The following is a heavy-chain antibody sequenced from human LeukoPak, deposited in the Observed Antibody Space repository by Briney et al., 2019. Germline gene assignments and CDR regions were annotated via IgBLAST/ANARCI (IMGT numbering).Heavy chain of an antibody. CDR3: ARGEWELLPLYMDV. CDR2: IYYSGST. Sequence: SETLSLTCTVSGGSISSHYWSWMRHPPGKGLEWFGYIYYSGSTNYNPSLKSRVTISVDTSKNQLSLKLSSVTAADEAVYYCARGEWELLPLYMDVWGKGTTVTVSS. D-gene: IGHD1-26*01. J-gene: IGHJ6*03. V-gene: IGHV4-59*11. CDR1: GGSISSHY.